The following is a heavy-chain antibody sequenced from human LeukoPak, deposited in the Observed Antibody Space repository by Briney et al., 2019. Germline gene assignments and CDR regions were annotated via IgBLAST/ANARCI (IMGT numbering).Heavy chain of an antibody. V-gene: IGHV3-7*01. CDR3: ARAIGEDDFWSGYSFYYCCYMDV. Sequence: GGSLRLSCAASGFTFSSYWMSWVRQAPGKGLEWVSNIKQDGSENYYVDSVKGRFTIYRDNAKNSLSLQMNRLRAEDTAVYYCARAIGEDDFWSGYSFYYCCYMDVWGKGTTVTVSS. J-gene: IGHJ6*03. CDR2: IKQDGSEN. CDR1: GFTFSSYW. D-gene: IGHD3-3*01.